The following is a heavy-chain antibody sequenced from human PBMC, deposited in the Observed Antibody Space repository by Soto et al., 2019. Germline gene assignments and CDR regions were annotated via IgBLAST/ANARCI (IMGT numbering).Heavy chain of an antibody. CDR3: ARDIEGSRAKTPAAGTLYYYYGMDA. V-gene: IGHV6-1*01. D-gene: IGHD6-13*01. Sequence: PSQTLSLTCAISGDSVSSNSAAWNWIRQSPSRGLEWLGRTYYRSKWYNDYAVSVKSRITINPDTSKNQFSLQLNSVTPEDTAVYYCARDIEGSRAKTPAAGTLYYYYGMDAWGQGTTVTVSS. J-gene: IGHJ6*02. CDR2: TYYRSKWYN. CDR1: GDSVSSNSAA.